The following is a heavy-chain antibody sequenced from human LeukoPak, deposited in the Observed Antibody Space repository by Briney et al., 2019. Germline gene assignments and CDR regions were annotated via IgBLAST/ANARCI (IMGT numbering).Heavy chain of an antibody. CDR1: GGTFSRYA. CDR2: IIPIFGTA. D-gene: IGHD1-26*01. J-gene: IGHJ3*02. Sequence: GASVKVSCKASGGTFSRYAISWVRQAPGQGLEWMGGIIPIFGTANYAQKFQGRVTITADKSTSTAYMELSSLRSEDTAVYYCASLPMGWAGRVRSGSAFDIWGQGTMVTVSS. CDR3: ASLPMGWAGRVRSGSAFDI. V-gene: IGHV1-69*06.